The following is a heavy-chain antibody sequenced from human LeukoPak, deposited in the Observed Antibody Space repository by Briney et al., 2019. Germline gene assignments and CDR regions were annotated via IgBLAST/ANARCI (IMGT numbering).Heavy chain of an antibody. CDR3: ARAGGGIYYFDY. CDR1: GFTFSSYG. V-gene: IGHV3-7*01. CDR2: IKQDGSEK. D-gene: IGHD2-15*01. Sequence: GGSLRLSCAASGFTFSSYGMHWVRQAPGKGLEWVANIKQDGSEKYYVDSVKGRFTISRDNAKNSLYLQMNSLRAEDTAVYYCARAGGGIYYFDYWGQGNMVTVSS. J-gene: IGHJ4*02.